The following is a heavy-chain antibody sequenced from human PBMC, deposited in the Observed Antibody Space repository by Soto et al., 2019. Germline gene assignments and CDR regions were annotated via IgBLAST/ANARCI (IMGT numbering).Heavy chain of an antibody. CDR3: ARGPPRVRARTSYYRMDV. D-gene: IGHD3-10*01. CDR2: IGDIDDP. Sequence: EVQLVESGGGLAQPGGSLRLSCAASGFTIRNYDMHWVRQTTGKGLEWVSGIGDIDDPYYADSVKGRFNISSEIDKNSLYLQMAGLRHGNSAVYYCARGPPRVRARTSYYRMDVWGQGTTVPVSS. CDR1: GFTIRNYD. V-gene: IGHV3-13*05. J-gene: IGHJ6*02.